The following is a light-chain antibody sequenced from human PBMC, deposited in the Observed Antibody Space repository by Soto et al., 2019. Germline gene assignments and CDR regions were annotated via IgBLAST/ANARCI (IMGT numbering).Light chain of an antibody. CDR3: QQYGTSPPT. V-gene: IGKV3-20*01. CDR2: GAS. CDR1: QSVSSNF. Sequence: EIVLTQSPGTLSLSPGERATLSCKASQSVSSNFLAWYQCKPGQAPRLLIYGASYRATDIPYRFSGSGSGTDFTLTITRLEPEDFAVYYCQQYGTSPPTFGQGTKVEI. J-gene: IGKJ1*01.